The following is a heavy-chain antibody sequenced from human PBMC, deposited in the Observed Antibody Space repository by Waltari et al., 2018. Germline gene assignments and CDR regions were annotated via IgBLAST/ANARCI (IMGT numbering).Heavy chain of an antibody. CDR2: IIPIFGTA. J-gene: IGHJ4*02. D-gene: IGHD3-9*01. Sequence: QVQLVQSGAEVKKPGASVKVSCKVSGYTLTELSMHWVRQAPGQGLEWMGRIIPIFGTANYAQKFQGRVTITADKSTSTAYMELSSLRSEDTAVYYCARDDDILTGFFDYWGQGTLVTVSS. CDR3: ARDDDILTGFFDY. CDR1: GYTLTELS. V-gene: IGHV1-69*13.